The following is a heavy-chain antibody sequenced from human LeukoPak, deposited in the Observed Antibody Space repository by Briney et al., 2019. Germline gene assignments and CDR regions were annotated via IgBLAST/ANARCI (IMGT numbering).Heavy chain of an antibody. Sequence: ASVKVSCKASGGTFSSYAISWVRQAPGQGLEWMGWINPNSGGTNYAQKFQGRVTMTRDTSISTAYMELSRLRSDDTAVYYCASWEGYSDILTGYSHPYYFDYWGQGTLVTVSS. CDR3: ASWEGYSDILTGYSHPYYFDY. J-gene: IGHJ4*02. CDR1: GGTFSSYA. V-gene: IGHV1-2*02. CDR2: INPNSGGT. D-gene: IGHD3-9*01.